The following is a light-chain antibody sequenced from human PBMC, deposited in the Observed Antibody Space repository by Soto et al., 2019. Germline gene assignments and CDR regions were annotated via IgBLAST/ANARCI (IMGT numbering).Light chain of an antibody. Sequence: DIQMTQSPSSLSASVGDRVTITCRASQSISSYLNWYQQRPGKAPKLLIYDASSLEGGGPSRFSGSGSGTEFTLTISSLQPDDFATYYCHQYNYYRPTLGQGTKVDIK. CDR2: DAS. CDR3: HQYNYYRPT. V-gene: IGKV1-5*01. CDR1: QSISSY. J-gene: IGKJ1*01.